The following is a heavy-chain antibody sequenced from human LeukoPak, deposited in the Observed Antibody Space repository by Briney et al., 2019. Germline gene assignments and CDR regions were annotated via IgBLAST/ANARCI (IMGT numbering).Heavy chain of an antibody. D-gene: IGHD6-13*01. CDR2: INTDGSST. CDR1: GFTFSSYW. Sequence: PGGSLRLSCAASGFTFSSYWMHWVRQAPGKGLLWVSRINTDGSSTSYADSVKGRFTISRDNAKNSLYLQMNSLRAEDTALYYCAKDIEAAGLFFDYWGQGTLVTVSS. V-gene: IGHV3-74*01. J-gene: IGHJ4*02. CDR3: AKDIEAAGLFFDY.